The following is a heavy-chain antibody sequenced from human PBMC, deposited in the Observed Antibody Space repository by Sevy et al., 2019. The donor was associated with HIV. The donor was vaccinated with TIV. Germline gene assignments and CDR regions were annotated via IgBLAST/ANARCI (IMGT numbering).Heavy chain of an antibody. V-gene: IGHV1-8*01. CDR3: ARGRGYSSGWFY. J-gene: IGHJ4*02. Sequence: ASVKVSCKASGYTFTSYDINWVRQATGQGLEWMGWMNPNSGNTGYAQKFQGIVTMTRNTSISTAYMELSSLRSEDTAVYYYARGRGYSSGWFYWGQGTLVTVSS. D-gene: IGHD6-19*01. CDR1: GYTFTSYD. CDR2: MNPNSGNT.